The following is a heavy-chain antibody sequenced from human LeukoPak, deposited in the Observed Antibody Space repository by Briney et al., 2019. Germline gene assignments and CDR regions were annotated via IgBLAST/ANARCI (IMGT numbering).Heavy chain of an antibody. V-gene: IGHV4-4*07. CDR2: IYTSGST. CDR1: GGSISSYY. J-gene: IGHJ3*02. CDR3: AREGLGSSWSTNAFDI. Sequence: PSETLSLTCTVSGGSISSYYWSWIRQPAGKGLEWIGRIYTSGSTNYNPSLKSRVTISVDTSKNQFSLKLSSVTAADTAVYYCAREGLGSSWSTNAFDIWGQGTMVTVSS. D-gene: IGHD6-13*01.